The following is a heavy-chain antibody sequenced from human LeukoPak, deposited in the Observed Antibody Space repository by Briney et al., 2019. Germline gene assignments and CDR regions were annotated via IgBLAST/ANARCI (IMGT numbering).Heavy chain of an antibody. CDR3: ARDIWFGESHTLNWFDP. J-gene: IGHJ5*02. D-gene: IGHD3-10*01. CDR1: GFTFSSYS. Sequence: GGSLRLSCAASGFTFSSYSMNWVRQAPGKGLEWVSSISSSSSYIYYADSVKGRFTISRDNAKNSLYLQMNSLRAEDTAVYYCARDIWFGESHTLNWFDPWGQGTLVTVSS. CDR2: ISSSSSYI. V-gene: IGHV3-21*01.